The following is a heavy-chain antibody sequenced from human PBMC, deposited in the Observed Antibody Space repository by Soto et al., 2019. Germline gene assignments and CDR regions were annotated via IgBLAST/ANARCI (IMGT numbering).Heavy chain of an antibody. CDR2: FSSSGGVT. CDR3: TKANRYCSGANCFTFDY. V-gene: IGHV3-23*01. Sequence: GGSLRLSCAASGFTFSDYYMSWVRQAPGKGLEWVSTFSSSGGVTYYADSVKGRFTISRDNSKNTLYLQMNSLRAEDTAVYYCTKANRYCSGANCFTFDYWGLGTLVTVSS. CDR1: GFTFSDYY. D-gene: IGHD2-15*01. J-gene: IGHJ4*02.